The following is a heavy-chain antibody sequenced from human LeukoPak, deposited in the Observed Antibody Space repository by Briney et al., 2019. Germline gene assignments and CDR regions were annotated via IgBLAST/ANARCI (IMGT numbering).Heavy chain of an antibody. D-gene: IGHD2-2*01. CDR2: ISGSGDST. V-gene: IGHV3-23*01. J-gene: IGHJ6*03. CDR3: ASGTHHQLLYYYYYMDV. CDR1: GFTFSNYA. Sequence: GGSLRLSCAASGFTFSNYAMSWVRQAPGKGLEWVSGISGSGDSTYYADSVKGRFTISRDNSKNTVDLQMNSLRVEDTAVYYCASGTHHQLLYYYYYMDVWGKGTTVTVSS.